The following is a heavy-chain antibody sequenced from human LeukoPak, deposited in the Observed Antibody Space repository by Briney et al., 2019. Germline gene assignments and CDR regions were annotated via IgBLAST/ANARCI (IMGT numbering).Heavy chain of an antibody. J-gene: IGHJ5*02. CDR3: ARWGYCSSTSCYTDYNWFDP. D-gene: IGHD2-2*02. Sequence: ASVKVSCKASGYTFTGYYMHWVRQAPGQGLEWMGWINPNSGGTNYAQKFQGRVTMTRDTSISTAYMELSRLRSDDTAVYYCARWGYCSSTSCYTDYNWFDPRGQGTLVTVSS. CDR1: GYTFTGYY. CDR2: INPNSGGT. V-gene: IGHV1-2*02.